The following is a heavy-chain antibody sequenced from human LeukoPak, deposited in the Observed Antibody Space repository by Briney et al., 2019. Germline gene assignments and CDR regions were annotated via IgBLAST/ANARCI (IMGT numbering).Heavy chain of an antibody. V-gene: IGHV3-23*01. Sequence: GGSLRLSCAASGFTFSSYAMSWVRQAPGKGLEWVSAISGSGGSTYYADSVKGRFTISRDNSKNTLYLQMNSLRAEDTAVYYCARVLMEYGDYGFFDYWGQGTLVTVSS. J-gene: IGHJ4*02. D-gene: IGHD4-17*01. CDR1: GFTFSSYA. CDR3: ARVLMEYGDYGFFDY. CDR2: ISGSGGST.